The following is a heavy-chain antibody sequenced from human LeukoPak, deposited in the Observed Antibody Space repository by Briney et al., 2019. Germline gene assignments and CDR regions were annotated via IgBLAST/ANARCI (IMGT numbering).Heavy chain of an antibody. J-gene: IGHJ6*03. CDR3: ARGVNRDGYSRYYYYYMDV. D-gene: IGHD5-24*01. CDR1: GFTFSSYG. Sequence: GGSLRLSCAASGFTFSSYGMHWVRQAPGKGLEWVAVIWYDGSNKYYADSVKGRFTISRDNAKNSLYLQMNSLRAEDTAVYYCARGVNRDGYSRYYYYYMDVWGKGTTVTVSS. CDR2: IWYDGSNK. V-gene: IGHV3-33*01.